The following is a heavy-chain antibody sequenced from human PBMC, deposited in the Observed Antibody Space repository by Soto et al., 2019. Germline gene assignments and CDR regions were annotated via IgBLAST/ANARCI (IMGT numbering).Heavy chain of an antibody. CDR1: GFTFSSYG. Sequence: QVQLVESGGGVVQPGRSLRLSCAASGFTFSSYGMHWVRQAPGKGLEWVAVISYDGSNKYYADSVKGRFTISRDNSKNTLYLQMNSLRDEDTAVYYCAKGAYCGGDCYSLNWYFDLWGRGTLVTVSS. CDR3: AKGAYCGGDCYSLNWYFDL. V-gene: IGHV3-30*18. D-gene: IGHD2-21*02. J-gene: IGHJ2*01. CDR2: ISYDGSNK.